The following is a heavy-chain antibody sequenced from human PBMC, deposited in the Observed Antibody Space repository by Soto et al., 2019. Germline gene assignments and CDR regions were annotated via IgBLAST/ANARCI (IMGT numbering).Heavy chain of an antibody. V-gene: IGHV3-30*18. D-gene: IGHD6-19*01. CDR2: ISYDGSNK. CDR3: AKEGGQWLALDY. Sequence: PGGSLRLSCAASGFTFSSYGMHWVRQAPGKGLEWVAVISYDGSNKYYADSVKGRFTISRDNSKNTLYLQMNSLRAEDTAVYYCAKEGGQWLALDYWGQGTLVTVSS. J-gene: IGHJ4*02. CDR1: GFTFSSYG.